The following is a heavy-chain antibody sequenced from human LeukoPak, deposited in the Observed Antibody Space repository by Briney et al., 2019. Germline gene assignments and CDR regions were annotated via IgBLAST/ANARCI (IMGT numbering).Heavy chain of an antibody. V-gene: IGHV1-2*04. Sequence: GASVKVSCKASGYTFTGYYMHWVRQAPGQGLEWMGWINPNSGGTNYAQKFQGWVTMTRDTSISTAYMELSRLRSDDTAMYYCAREGGYSSSWYSLQDYGMDVWGQGTTVTVSS. CDR2: INPNSGGT. CDR1: GYTFTGYY. J-gene: IGHJ6*02. CDR3: AREGGYSSSWYSLQDYGMDV. D-gene: IGHD6-13*01.